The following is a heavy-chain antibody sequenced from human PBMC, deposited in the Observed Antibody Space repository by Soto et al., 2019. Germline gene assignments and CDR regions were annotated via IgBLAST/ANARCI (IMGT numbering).Heavy chain of an antibody. CDR2: ISSSGSTI. CDR3: ARAGKVTNYYYYGMDV. CDR1: GFTFSDYY. Sequence: PGGSLRLSCAASGFTFSDYYMSWIRQAPGKGLEWVSYISSSGSTIYYADSVKGRFTISRDNAKNSLYLQMNSLRAEDTAVYYCARAGKVTNYYYYGMDVWGQGTTVTVSS. V-gene: IGHV3-11*01. J-gene: IGHJ6*02. D-gene: IGHD1-1*01.